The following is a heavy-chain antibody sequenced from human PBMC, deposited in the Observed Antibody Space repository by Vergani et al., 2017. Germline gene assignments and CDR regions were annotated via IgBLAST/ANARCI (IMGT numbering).Heavy chain of an antibody. J-gene: IGHJ3*02. CDR2: IWYDGSNK. V-gene: IGHV3-33*01. CDR3: AREKEIAAAGPDAFDI. D-gene: IGHD6-13*01. CDR1: GFTFSSYC. Sequence: QVQLVESGGGVVQPGRSLRLSCAASGFTFSSYCMHWVRQAPGKGLEWVAVIWYDGSNKYYADSVTGRFTISRDNSKNTLYLQMNSLRAEDTAVYYCAREKEIAAAGPDAFDIWGQGTMVTVSS.